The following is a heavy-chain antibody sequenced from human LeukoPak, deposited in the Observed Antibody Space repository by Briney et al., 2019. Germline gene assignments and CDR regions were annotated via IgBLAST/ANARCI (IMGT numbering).Heavy chain of an antibody. CDR2: ISSSSRYI. J-gene: IGHJ4*02. V-gene: IGHV3-21*04. CDR3: AGVVFPHQIDDWYYFDY. D-gene: IGHD3-9*01. Sequence: GGSLRLSCVVSGFTFSAYSMNWVRQAPGKGLEWLSSISSSSRYINYADSVKGRLTISRDNSKNTLYLQMNSLRAEDTAVYYCAGVVFPHQIDDWYYFDYWGQGTLVTVSS. CDR1: GFTFSAYS.